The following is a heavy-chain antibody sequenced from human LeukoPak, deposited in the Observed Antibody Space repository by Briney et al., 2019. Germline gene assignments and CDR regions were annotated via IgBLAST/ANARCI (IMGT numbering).Heavy chain of an antibody. V-gene: IGHV4-30-4*08. Sequence: SETLSLTXTVSGGSISSGDYYWSWIRQPPGKGLEWIGYIYYSGSTYYNPSLKSRVTISVDTSKNQFSLKLSSVTAADTAVYYCARVSAMVRGKIDYWGQGTLVTVSS. D-gene: IGHD3-10*01. J-gene: IGHJ4*02. CDR2: IYYSGST. CDR1: GGSISSGDYY. CDR3: ARVSAMVRGKIDY.